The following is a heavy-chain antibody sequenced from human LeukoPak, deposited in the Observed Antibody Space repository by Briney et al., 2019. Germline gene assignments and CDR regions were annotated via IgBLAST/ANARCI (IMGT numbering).Heavy chain of an antibody. J-gene: IGHJ4*02. CDR3: ARNRQLDY. Sequence: GGSLRLSCAASGFTFSSYVTNWVRQAPGKGLEWVASISYDGSNKYCADSVKGRFTISRDNSKNTLYLEMNSLRAEDTAVYYCARNRQLDYWGQGTLVTVSS. D-gene: IGHD6-13*01. CDR1: GFTFSSYV. V-gene: IGHV3-30*04. CDR2: ISYDGSNK.